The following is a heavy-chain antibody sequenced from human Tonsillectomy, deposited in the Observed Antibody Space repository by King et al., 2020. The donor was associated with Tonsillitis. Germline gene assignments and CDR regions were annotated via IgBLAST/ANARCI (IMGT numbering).Heavy chain of an antibody. V-gene: IGHV3-21*01. CDR1: GFTFSNYT. CDR2: ISSRSTDI. D-gene: IGHD3-22*01. J-gene: IGHJ6*02. CDR3: ARNLAPDDSLLPGMDV. Sequence: DVQLVESGGGLVKPGGSLRHSCAASGFTFSNYTMNWVRQAPGKGLAGVSSISSRSTDIYYGDSVKCRLTISRDTAKNSLYLKMNSLRAEDTAVYYCARNLAPDDSLLPGMDVWGQGTTVTVSS.